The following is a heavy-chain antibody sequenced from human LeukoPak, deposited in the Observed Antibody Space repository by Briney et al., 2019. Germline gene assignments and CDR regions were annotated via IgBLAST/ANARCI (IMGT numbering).Heavy chain of an antibody. CDR2: IYYSGST. CDR1: GGSISSGGYY. CDR3: ASYSSTYSKAFDY. D-gene: IGHD3-22*01. J-gene: IGHJ4*02. V-gene: IGHV4-31*03. Sequence: SETLSLTCTVSGGSISSGGYYWRWIRQHPGKGLEWIGYIYYSGSTYYNPSLKSRVTISVDTSKNQFSLRLNSVTAADTAVYYCASYSSTYSKAFDYWGQGSLVTVSS.